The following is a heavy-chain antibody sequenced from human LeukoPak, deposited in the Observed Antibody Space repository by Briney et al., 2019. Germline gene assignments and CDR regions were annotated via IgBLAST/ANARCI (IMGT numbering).Heavy chain of an antibody. CDR3: ARDPMGDGYNYFDY. V-gene: IGHV3-30-3*01. Sequence: GGSLRLSCAAPGFTFSSYAMHWVRQAPGKGLEWVAVISYDGSNKYYADSVKGRFTISRDNSKNTLYLQMNSLRAEDTAVYYCARDPMGDGYNYFDYWGQGTLVTVSS. J-gene: IGHJ4*02. CDR2: ISYDGSNK. D-gene: IGHD5-24*01. CDR1: GFTFSSYA.